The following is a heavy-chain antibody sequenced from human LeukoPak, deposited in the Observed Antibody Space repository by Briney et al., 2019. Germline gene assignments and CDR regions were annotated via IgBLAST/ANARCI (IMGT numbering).Heavy chain of an antibody. D-gene: IGHD5-12*01. J-gene: IGHJ6*02. V-gene: IGHV4-34*01. CDR2: INHSGST. CDR1: GGSFSGYY. CDR3: ARGRLRYYYYGMDV. Sequence: PSETLSLTCAVYGGSFSGYYWSWIRQPPGKGLEWIGEINHSGSTNYNPSLKSRVTKSVDTSKNQFSLKLSSVTAADTAVYYCARGRLRYYYYGMDVWGQGTTVTVSS.